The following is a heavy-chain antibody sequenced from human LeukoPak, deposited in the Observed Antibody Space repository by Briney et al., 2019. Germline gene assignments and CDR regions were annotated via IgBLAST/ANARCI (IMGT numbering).Heavy chain of an antibody. CDR2: SSTGGSII. CDR3: ATAYSGYYTYYFDY. J-gene: IGHJ4*02. CDR1: GFTFSTYE. Sequence: GGSLRLSCAASGFTFSTYEMNWVRQAPGKGLEWVSYSSTGGSIIYYADSVKGRFTISRDNAQNSLYLQMNSLRAEDTAVYYCATAYSGYYTYYFDYWGQGTLVTVSS. D-gene: IGHD3-22*01. V-gene: IGHV3-48*03.